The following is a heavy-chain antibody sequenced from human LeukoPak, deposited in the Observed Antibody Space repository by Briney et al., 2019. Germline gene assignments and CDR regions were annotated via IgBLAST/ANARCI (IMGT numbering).Heavy chain of an antibody. V-gene: IGHV1-18*01. CDR1: GYTFTSYG. CDR2: ISAYNGNT. D-gene: IGHD3-3*01. Sequence: GASVKVSCKASGYTFTSYGISWVRQAPGQGLEWMGWISAYNGNTNYAQKLQGRVTMTTDTSTSTASMELRSLRSDDTAVYYCARVFGVVMGYYYYYMDVWGKGTTVTVSS. CDR3: ARVFGVVMGYYYYYMDV. J-gene: IGHJ6*03.